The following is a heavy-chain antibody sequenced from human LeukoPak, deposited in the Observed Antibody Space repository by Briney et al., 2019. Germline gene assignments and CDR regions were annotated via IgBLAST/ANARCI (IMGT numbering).Heavy chain of an antibody. V-gene: IGHV1-18*01. Sequence: ASVKVSCKASGFSFTNYDINWVRQTTGQGLEWMGWMNPVTGHTGYAQNLQGRVTMTTDTSTSTAYMELRSLRSDDTAVYYCARDPSNTSGRYTYFDYWGQGTLVTVSS. J-gene: IGHJ4*02. CDR2: MNPVTGHT. D-gene: IGHD3-16*02. CDR3: ARDPSNTSGRYTYFDY. CDR1: GFSFTNYD.